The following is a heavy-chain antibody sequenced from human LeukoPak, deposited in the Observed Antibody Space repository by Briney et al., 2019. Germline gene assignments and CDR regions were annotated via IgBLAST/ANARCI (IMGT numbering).Heavy chain of an antibody. CDR1: GFTFSSYS. Sequence: PGGSLRLSCAASGFTFSSYSMNWVRQAPGKGLEWVSSISSSSSYIYYADSVKGRFTISRDNAKNSLYLQMNSLRAEDTAVYYCAKDGPVLRYFDWLPRAGWIDPWGQGTLVTVSS. J-gene: IGHJ5*02. CDR3: AKDGPVLRYFDWLPRAGWIDP. D-gene: IGHD3-9*01. V-gene: IGHV3-21*01. CDR2: ISSSSSYI.